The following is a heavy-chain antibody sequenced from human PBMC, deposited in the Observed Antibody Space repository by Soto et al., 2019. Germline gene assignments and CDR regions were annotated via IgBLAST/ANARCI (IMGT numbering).Heavy chain of an antibody. V-gene: IGHV1-18*01. D-gene: IGHD3-9*01. Sequence: QVQLVQSGAEVKKPGASVKVSCKASGYTFTSYGISWVRQAPGQGLEWMGWISAYNGNTNYAQKLQCRVTMTTDTSTSTAYMELRSLRSDDTAVDYCARDSHDILTAEAPLGMDVGGQGTTVTVSS. J-gene: IGHJ6*02. CDR2: ISAYNGNT. CDR3: ARDSHDILTAEAPLGMDV. CDR1: GYTFTSYG.